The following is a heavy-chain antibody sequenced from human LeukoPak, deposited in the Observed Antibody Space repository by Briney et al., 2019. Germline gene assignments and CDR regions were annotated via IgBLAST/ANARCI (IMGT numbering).Heavy chain of an antibody. D-gene: IGHD2-2*01. CDR1: GYTFTSYA. J-gene: IGHJ4*02. CDR2: ISAYNGNA. Sequence: ASVKVPCKASGYTFTSYAISWVRQAPGQGLEWMGWISAYNGNANYAQNLQGRVTMTTDTSTSTAYMELRSLRSDDTAVYYCARGGYNIVVALYYFDYWGQGTLVTVSS. CDR3: ARGGYNIVVALYYFDY. V-gene: IGHV1-18*01.